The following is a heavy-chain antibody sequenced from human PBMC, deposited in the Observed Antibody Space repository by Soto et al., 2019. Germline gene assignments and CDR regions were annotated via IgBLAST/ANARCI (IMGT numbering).Heavy chain of an antibody. J-gene: IGHJ4*02. Sequence: QVHLVESGGGVAQPGRSLRLSCVASGFTFSSYGMHWVRQAPGKGLEWVAVIWFDGSNKYYAESVKGRFTISRDNPKNTLYLEMNSLRVDDTAVYYCASDGVVVERGLDFWGRGTLVTVSS. V-gene: IGHV3-33*01. D-gene: IGHD2-15*01. CDR2: IWFDGSNK. CDR3: ASDGVVVERGLDF. CDR1: GFTFSSYG.